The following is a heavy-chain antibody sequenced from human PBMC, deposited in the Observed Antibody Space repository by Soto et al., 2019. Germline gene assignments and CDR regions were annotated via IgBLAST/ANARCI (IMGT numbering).Heavy chain of an antibody. J-gene: IGHJ4*02. CDR2: INAGDGST. CDR1: GYTFTSYA. Sequence: QVHLVQSGAEVKKPGASVRLSCKASGYTFTSYALHWLRQAPGQGLEWMGWINAGDGSTKYSEHFQARVTITLDTSATTVFVELTGLKSEDTALYYCARTEWFPPYFDYWGQGTLVTVSS. D-gene: IGHD3-3*01. CDR3: ARTEWFPPYFDY. V-gene: IGHV1-3*01.